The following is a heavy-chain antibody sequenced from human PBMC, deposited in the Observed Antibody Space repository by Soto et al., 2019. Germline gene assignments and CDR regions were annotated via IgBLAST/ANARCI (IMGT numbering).Heavy chain of an antibody. V-gene: IGHV3-23*01. CDR3: AKDDGSGGSCYGLFDY. CDR1: GVTVCSYA. J-gene: IGHJ4*02. CDR2: ISGSGGST. Sequence: WGSPRISCAACGVTVCSYAISGVRQEPGKGLEWLSAISGSGGSTYYADSVKGRFTISRDNSKNTLYLQMNSLSAEDTAVYYCAKDDGSGGSCYGLFDYWGQGTLVTVSS. D-gene: IGHD2-15*01.